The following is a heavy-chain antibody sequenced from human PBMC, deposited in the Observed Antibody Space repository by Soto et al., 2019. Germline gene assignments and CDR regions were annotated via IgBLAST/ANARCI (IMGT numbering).Heavy chain of an antibody. V-gene: IGHV3-23*01. CDR2: ISDSGGNT. Sequence: PGGSLRLSCAASGFTFSSYAMSWVRQAPGKGLEWVSSISDSGGNTYYADSVKGRFTISRDNSKNTLYLQMNSLRAEDTAVYYCALSSGWYTGYFDYWGQGTLVTVSS. CDR3: ALSSGWYTGYFDY. CDR1: GFTFSSYA. J-gene: IGHJ4*02. D-gene: IGHD6-19*01.